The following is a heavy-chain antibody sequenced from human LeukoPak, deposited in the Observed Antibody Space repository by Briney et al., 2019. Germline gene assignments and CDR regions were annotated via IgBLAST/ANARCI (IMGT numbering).Heavy chain of an antibody. D-gene: IGHD1-26*01. Sequence: SETLSLTCTVSGYSISSGYYWGWIRQPPGKGLEWIGSIYHSGSTYYNPSLKSRVTISVDTSKNQFSLKLSSVTAADTAVYYCARHRVGGASRVDYWGQGTLVTVSS. CDR3: ARHRVGGASRVDY. CDR1: GYSISSGYY. J-gene: IGHJ4*02. CDR2: IYHSGST. V-gene: IGHV4-38-2*02.